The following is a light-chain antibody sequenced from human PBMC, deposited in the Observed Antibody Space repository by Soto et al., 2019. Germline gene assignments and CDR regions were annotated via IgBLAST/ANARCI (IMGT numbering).Light chain of an antibody. CDR2: AAS. CDR3: QQYNGXPRT. J-gene: IGKJ1*01. Sequence: DIQMTQSPSSLSASVGDRVTITCRASQGINSYLAWYQHKPGKVPKLLIYAASTLQLGVPSRFSGSRYGTDFTLTISSLQPEDVATYYSQQYNGXPRTFGQGTKV. V-gene: IGKV1-27*01. CDR1: QGINSY.